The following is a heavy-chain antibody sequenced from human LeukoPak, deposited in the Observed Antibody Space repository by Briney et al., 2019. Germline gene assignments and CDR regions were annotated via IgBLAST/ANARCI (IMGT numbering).Heavy chain of an antibody. V-gene: IGHV1-2*02. CDR2: INPHSCGT. Sequence: ASVHVSFKASVYTLTAYYIHWVRQPPGQGLEWVGWINPHSCGTNNLQKFRARVSMTTDTTINTAYLELTGLTSDDTSLYYRARAERTVSGLDVWGQGTTVTVSS. CDR3: ARAERTVSGLDV. J-gene: IGHJ6*02. D-gene: IGHD2-2*01. CDR1: VYTLTAYY.